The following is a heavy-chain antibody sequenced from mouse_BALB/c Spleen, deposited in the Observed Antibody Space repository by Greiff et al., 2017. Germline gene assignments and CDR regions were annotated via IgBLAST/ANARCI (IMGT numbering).Heavy chain of an antibody. CDR3: ARDRTTVVARYFDV. D-gene: IGHD1-1*01. CDR2: IWAGGST. Sequence: VKLMESGPGLVAPSQSLSITCTVSGFSLTSYGVHWVRQPPGKGLEWLGVIWAGGSTNYNSALMSRLSISKDNSKSQVFLKMNSLQTDDTAMYYCARDRTTVVARYFDVWGAGTTVTVSS. J-gene: IGHJ1*01. V-gene: IGHV2-9*02. CDR1: GFSLTSYG.